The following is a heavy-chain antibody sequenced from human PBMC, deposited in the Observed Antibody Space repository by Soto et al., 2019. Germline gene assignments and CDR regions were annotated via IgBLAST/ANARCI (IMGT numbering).Heavy chain of an antibody. Sequence: QVQLQESGPGLVKPSQTLSLICTVSGGSISSGGYYWSWIRQHPGKGLEWIGYIYYSGSTYYNPSLKSRVTISVDTSKNQFSLKLSSVTAADTAVYYCASVETFVAAAGTLKFDYWGQGTLVTVSS. CDR3: ASVETFVAAAGTLKFDY. D-gene: IGHD6-13*01. CDR1: GGSISSGGYY. CDR2: IYYSGST. J-gene: IGHJ4*02. V-gene: IGHV4-31*03.